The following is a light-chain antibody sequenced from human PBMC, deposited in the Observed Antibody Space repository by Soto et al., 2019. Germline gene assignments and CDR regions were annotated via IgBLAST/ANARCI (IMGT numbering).Light chain of an antibody. CDR2: AAS. Sequence: DIQMTQSPSSLSASVGDRVTITCRASQDISDYLAWYQQKPGQVPKLLISAASTLQSGVPSRFSGSTSGTDFTLTITGLQPDDFPTYYCQNYNGPPWTFGQGTKVEIQ. CDR1: QDISDY. CDR3: QNYNGPPWT. V-gene: IGKV1-27*01. J-gene: IGKJ1*01.